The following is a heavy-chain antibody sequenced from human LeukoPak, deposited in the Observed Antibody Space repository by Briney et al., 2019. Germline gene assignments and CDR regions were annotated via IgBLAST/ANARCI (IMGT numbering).Heavy chain of an antibody. V-gene: IGHV1-2*02. Sequence: ASVKVSCKASGYTFTGYYMHWVRQAPGQGLEWMRWINPNSGGTNYAQKFQGRVTMTRDTSISTAYMELSRLRSDDTAVYYCARGYGLDYYYGMDVWGQGTTVTVSS. CDR2: INPNSGGT. J-gene: IGHJ6*02. D-gene: IGHD3-9*01. CDR1: GYTFTGYY. CDR3: ARGYGLDYYYGMDV.